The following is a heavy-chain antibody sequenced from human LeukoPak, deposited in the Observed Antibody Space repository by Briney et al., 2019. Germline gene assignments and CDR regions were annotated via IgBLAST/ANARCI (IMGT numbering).Heavy chain of an antibody. D-gene: IGHD2-2*01. CDR2: ISAYNGNT. Sequence: EASVKVSCKASGYTFTSYGISWVRQAPGQGLEWMGWISAYNGNTNYAQKFQGRITMTRDTSISTAYMELSRLRSDDTAVYYCAREVVPAATYMDVWGKGTTVTISS. J-gene: IGHJ6*03. CDR1: GYTFTSYG. CDR3: AREVVPAATYMDV. V-gene: IGHV1-18*01.